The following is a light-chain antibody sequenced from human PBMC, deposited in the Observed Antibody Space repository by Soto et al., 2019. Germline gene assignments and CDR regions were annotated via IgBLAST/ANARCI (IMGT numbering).Light chain of an antibody. CDR2: GAS. V-gene: IGKV3-11*01. Sequence: DIVLTQSPPTPSVFPGERATLSFRASQSVSSNLAWFQQKPGQAPRLLVYGASNRATGIPARFSGSGSGTDFTLTISSLEPEDFAVYYCQQRSNWPLTFGGGTKVDIK. CDR3: QQRSNWPLT. CDR1: QSVSSN. J-gene: IGKJ4*01.